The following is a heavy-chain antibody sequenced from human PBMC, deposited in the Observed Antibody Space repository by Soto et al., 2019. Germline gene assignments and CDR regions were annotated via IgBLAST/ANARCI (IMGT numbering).Heavy chain of an antibody. D-gene: IGHD4-4*01. V-gene: IGHV4-30-2*01. CDR2: IYHSGST. CDR3: AIGMTTVTTLDY. Sequence: SETLSLTCAVSGGSISSGGYSWSWIRQPPGKGLEWIGYIYHSGSTYYNPSLKSRVTISVDRSKNQFSLKLSSVTAADTAVYYCAIGMTTVTTLDYWGQGTLVTVPS. J-gene: IGHJ4*02. CDR1: GGSISSGGYS.